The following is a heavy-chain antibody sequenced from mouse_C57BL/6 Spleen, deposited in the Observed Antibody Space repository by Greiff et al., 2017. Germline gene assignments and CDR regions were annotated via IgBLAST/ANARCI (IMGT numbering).Heavy chain of an antibody. CDR3: TRDRYYGSSYAMDY. D-gene: IGHD1-1*01. J-gene: IGHJ4*01. Sequence: EVQLVESGEGLVKPGGSLKLSCAASGYTFSSYAMSWVRQTPEKRLAWVAYISSGGDYIYYADTVKGRFTISRDNARNPLYLQMSSLKSEDTAMYYCTRDRYYGSSYAMDYWGQGTSVTVAS. CDR2: ISSGGDYI. CDR1: GYTFSSYA. V-gene: IGHV5-9-1*02.